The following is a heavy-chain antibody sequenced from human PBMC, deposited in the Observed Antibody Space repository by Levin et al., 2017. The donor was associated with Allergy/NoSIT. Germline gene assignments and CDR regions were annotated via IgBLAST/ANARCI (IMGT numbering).Heavy chain of an antibody. J-gene: IGHJ3*02. CDR2: INSASNSI. V-gene: IGHV3-48*02. CDR3: ARPYSGSSLDAFDI. D-gene: IGHD1-26*01. Sequence: GGSLRLSCAASGFSLSGHSMNWVRQAPGKGLEWVSYINSASNSIFYPDSMKGRFIISRDNAKNSLYLQINSLRDEDTAMYYCARPYSGSSLDAFDIWGQGTMVTVSS. CDR1: GFSLSGHS.